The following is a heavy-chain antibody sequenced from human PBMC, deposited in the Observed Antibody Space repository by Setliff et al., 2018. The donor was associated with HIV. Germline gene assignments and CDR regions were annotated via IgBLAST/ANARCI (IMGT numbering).Heavy chain of an antibody. V-gene: IGHV5-10-1*01. D-gene: IGHD5-12*01. CDR2: IDPSDSYT. CDR1: GYSFTTYW. Sequence: GESLKISCMGSGYSFTTYWITWVRQMPGKGLEWMGRIDPSDSYTDYSPSFHGHVTLSVDRSINTAYLQWSSLKASDTAMYYCARVGPGHRDGKIYDTFDIWGQGTLVTVSS. J-gene: IGHJ3*02. CDR3: ARVGPGHRDGKIYDTFDI.